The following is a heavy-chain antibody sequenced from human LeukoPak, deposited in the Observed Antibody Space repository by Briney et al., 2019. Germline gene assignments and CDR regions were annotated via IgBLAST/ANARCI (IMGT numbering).Heavy chain of an antibody. CDR3: AKDFMHYGSGRPYYMDV. CDR2: IYSAGSI. J-gene: IGHJ6*03. CDR1: GFTVSSNS. Sequence: GGSLRLSCTVSGFTVSSNSMSWVRQAPGKGLEWVSFIYSAGSIYYSDSVKGRFTISRDNSKNTVFLQMNSLRIEDTAMYYCAKDFMHYGSGRPYYMDVWGEGTTVIISS. D-gene: IGHD3-10*01. V-gene: IGHV3-53*05.